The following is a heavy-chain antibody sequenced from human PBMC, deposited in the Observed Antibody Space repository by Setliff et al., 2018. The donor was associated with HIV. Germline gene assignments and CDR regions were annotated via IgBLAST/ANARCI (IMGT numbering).Heavy chain of an antibody. Sequence: ASVKVSCKASGYTFTSYGISWVRQATGQGLEWMGWMNPNSGNTGYAQKFQGRVTMTRNTSISTAYMELSSLRSEDTAVYYCAKAARDYYDSSGYYIGIDYWGRGTLVTVSS. CDR2: MNPNSGNT. J-gene: IGHJ4*02. CDR1: GYTFTSYG. D-gene: IGHD3-22*01. V-gene: IGHV1-8*02. CDR3: AKAARDYYDSSGYYIGIDY.